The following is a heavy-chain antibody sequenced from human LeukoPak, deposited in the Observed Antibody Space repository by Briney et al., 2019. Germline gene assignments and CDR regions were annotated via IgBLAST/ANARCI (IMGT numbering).Heavy chain of an antibody. V-gene: IGHV1-18*01. CDR1: GYTFTSYG. J-gene: IGHJ4*02. CDR3: ARVIYDYVWGSYRYTGDDY. CDR2: ISTYNGNT. Sequence: ASVKVSCKASGYTFTSYGISWVRQAPGQGLEWMGWISTYNGNTNYAQKLQGRVTMTTHTSTNTAYMELRSLRSDDTAVYYCARVIYDYVWGSYRYTGDDYWGQGTLVTVSS. D-gene: IGHD3-16*02.